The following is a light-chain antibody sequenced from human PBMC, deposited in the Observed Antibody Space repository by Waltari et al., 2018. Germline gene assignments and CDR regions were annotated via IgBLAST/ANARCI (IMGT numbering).Light chain of an antibody. Sequence: QLVLTQSPSASASLGASVRLTCTLDSGHTSNIIAWHQQQPEKGPRYLMKVNSDGSHSKGDGIPVRFSGSGSGAERYLTISNVQSEDEADYYCQTGGHGTWVFGGGTKLTVL. CDR1: SGHTSNI. CDR2: VNSDGSH. CDR3: QTGGHGTWV. J-gene: IGLJ3*02. V-gene: IGLV4-69*01.